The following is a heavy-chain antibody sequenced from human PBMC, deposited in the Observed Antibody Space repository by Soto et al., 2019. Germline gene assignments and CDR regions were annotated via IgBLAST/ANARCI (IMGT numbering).Heavy chain of an antibody. CDR1: GFTFSSYG. CDR2: IWYDGSNK. CDR3: ARDRSNYDFWSGSNWFDP. J-gene: IGHJ5*02. V-gene: IGHV3-33*01. D-gene: IGHD3-3*01. Sequence: QVQLVESGGGVVQPGRSLRLSCAASGFTFSSYGMHWVRQAPGKGLEWVAVIWYDGSNKYYADSVKGRFTISRDNSKNTLYLQMNSLRAEDTAVYYCARDRSNYDFWSGSNWFDPWGQGTLVTVSS.